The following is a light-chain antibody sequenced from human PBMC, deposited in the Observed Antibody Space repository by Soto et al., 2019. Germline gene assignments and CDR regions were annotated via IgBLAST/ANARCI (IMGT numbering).Light chain of an antibody. CDR1: QSISSSY. Sequence: EIVLTQSPSTLSLSPGERATLSCRASQSISSSYLAWYQQKPGQAPRLLIYATSSRATGIPDRFSGGGSGTDFTLTISRLEPEDFAVYFCQQYGSSPYTFGQGTKLEI. CDR3: QQYGSSPYT. CDR2: ATS. J-gene: IGKJ2*01. V-gene: IGKV3-20*01.